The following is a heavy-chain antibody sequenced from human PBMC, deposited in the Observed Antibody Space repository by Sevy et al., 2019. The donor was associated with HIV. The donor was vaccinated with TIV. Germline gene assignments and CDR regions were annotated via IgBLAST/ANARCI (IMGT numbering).Heavy chain of an antibody. CDR2: IYPGDYDT. CDR1: GYSFTSYW. CDR3: ARHALGDYVLYGDY. Sequence: GESLKISCKGSGYSFTSYWIGWVRQMPGKCLEWMGIIYPGDYDTRYSPSFQGQVTISADKSISTAYLQWSSLKASDTAMYYCARHALGDYVLYGDYRGQGTLVTVSS. D-gene: IGHD4-17*01. J-gene: IGHJ4*02. V-gene: IGHV5-51*01.